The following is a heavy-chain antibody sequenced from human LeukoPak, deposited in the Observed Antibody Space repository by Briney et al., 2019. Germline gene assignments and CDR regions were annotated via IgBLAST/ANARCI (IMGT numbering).Heavy chain of an antibody. J-gene: IGHJ4*02. CDR2: ISGSGGST. CDR1: GFTFSSYA. CDR3: AKGAWIQLYYFDY. D-gene: IGHD5-18*01. V-gene: IGHV3-23*01. Sequence: GGSLRLSCAASGFTFSSYAMSWVRQAAGKGLEWVSVISGSGGSTYYADSVKGRFTISRDNSKNTLYLQMNSLRAEDTAVYYCAKGAWIQLYYFDYWGQGTLVTVSS.